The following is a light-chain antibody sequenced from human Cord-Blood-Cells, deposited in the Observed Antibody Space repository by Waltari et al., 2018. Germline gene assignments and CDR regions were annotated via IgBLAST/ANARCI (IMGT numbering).Light chain of an antibody. V-gene: IGLV2-14*01. CDR1: SSDVGGYHR. CDR2: DVS. CDR3: SSYTSSSRV. J-gene: IGLJ3*02. Sequence: SSLAQPASVSGSPGKSITLPCTATSSDVGGYHRLSWYQQHPGQDPKIMIYDVSKRPSGVSNRFSGSKSGNTASLTISGLQAEDEADYYCSSYTSSSRVFGGGTKLTVL.